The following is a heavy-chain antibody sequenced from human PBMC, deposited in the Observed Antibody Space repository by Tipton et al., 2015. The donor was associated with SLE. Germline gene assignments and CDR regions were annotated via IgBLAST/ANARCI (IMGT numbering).Heavy chain of an antibody. CDR1: GGSISSHY. D-gene: IGHD1-26*01. J-gene: IGHJ3*02. CDR2: IYYRGST. Sequence: TLSLTCTVSGGSISSHYWSWIRQPPGKGLEWIGYIYYRGSTNYNPSLKSRVTISVDTSKNQLSLKLRSVTAADTAVYYCASYGYSGSHGGAFDIWGQGTMVTGSS. CDR3: ASYGYSGSHGGAFDI. V-gene: IGHV4-59*11.